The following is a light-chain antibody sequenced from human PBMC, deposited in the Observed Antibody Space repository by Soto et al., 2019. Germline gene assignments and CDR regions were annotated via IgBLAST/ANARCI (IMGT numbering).Light chain of an antibody. Sequence: EIVLTQSPGTLSVSPGERATLSCRASQSVSSKLAWYQQKPGQAPRLLFYGASTGATGIPARFSGSGSGTDFTLSISSLQSEDFAVYYCQQYNNWPGTFGQGTKVEIK. CDR1: QSVSSK. V-gene: IGKV3-15*01. CDR2: GAS. CDR3: QQYNNWPGT. J-gene: IGKJ1*01.